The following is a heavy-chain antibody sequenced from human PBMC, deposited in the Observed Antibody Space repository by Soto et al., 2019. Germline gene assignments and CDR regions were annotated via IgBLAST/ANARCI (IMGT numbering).Heavy chain of an antibody. CDR1: GGSFSGYY. Sequence: SETLSLTCAVYGGSFSGYYWSWIRQPPGKGLEWIGEINHSGSTNYNPSLKSRVTISVDTSKNQFSLKLSSVTAADTAVYYCSASGYDTFLDSWGQGTLVTVSS. CDR2: INHSGST. V-gene: IGHV4-34*01. D-gene: IGHD5-12*01. CDR3: SASGYDTFLDS. J-gene: IGHJ4*02.